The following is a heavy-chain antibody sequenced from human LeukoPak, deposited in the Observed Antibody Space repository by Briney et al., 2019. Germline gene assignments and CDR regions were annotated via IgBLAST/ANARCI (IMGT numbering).Heavy chain of an antibody. CDR2: IKQDGSEK. CDR1: GFTFSDYW. J-gene: IGHJ4*02. CDR3: ARERIAAAGVFDY. Sequence: PGGSLRLSCAASGFTFSDYWMTWVRQAPGKGLEWVANIKQDGSEKYYVDSVKGRFTISRDNAKNSLYLQMNSLRAEDTAVYYCARERIAAAGVFDYWGQGTLVTVSS. V-gene: IGHV3-7*01. D-gene: IGHD6-13*01.